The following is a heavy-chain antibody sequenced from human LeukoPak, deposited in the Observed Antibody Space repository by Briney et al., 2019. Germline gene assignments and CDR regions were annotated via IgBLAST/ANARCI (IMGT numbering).Heavy chain of an antibody. V-gene: IGHV3-23*01. CDR3: AKDSGYYDILTGYPGGDWFDP. J-gene: IGHJ5*02. CDR1: GFTYSSYA. D-gene: IGHD3-9*01. Sequence: PGGSLTLSCGLSGFTYSSYAMRGLRQAPGRGVEWVSAISGSGGSTYYAHSVKGRFTNSRDKSKNTLYLQMNSLRAENTAVYYCAKDSGYYDILTGYPGGDWFDPWGQGTLVTVSS. CDR2: ISGSGGST.